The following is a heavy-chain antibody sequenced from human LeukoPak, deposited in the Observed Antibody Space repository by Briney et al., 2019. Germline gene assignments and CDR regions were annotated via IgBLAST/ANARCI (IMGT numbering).Heavy chain of an antibody. CDR2: MYSGGST. CDR1: GFTVSSYY. V-gene: IGHV3-66*01. D-gene: IGHD4-11*01. CDR3: ARSYSNHLFGMDV. J-gene: IGHJ6*02. Sequence: GGSLRLSCAASGFTVSSYYMTWVRQAPGKGLEWVSVMYSGGSTYYADSVKGRVAISRDNSQNTVFLQMNSVRVEDTAVYYCARSYSNHLFGMDVWGQGTADTVSS.